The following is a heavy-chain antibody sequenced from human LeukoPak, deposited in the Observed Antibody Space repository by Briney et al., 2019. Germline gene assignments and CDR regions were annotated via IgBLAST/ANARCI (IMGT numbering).Heavy chain of an antibody. Sequence: GGSLRLSCAASGFTFDDYTMHWVRQAPGKGLEWVSLISWDGGSTYYADSVKGRFTISRDNSKNSLYLQMNSLRTEDTALYYCAKAKYSSGWSFFDYWGQGTLVTVSS. V-gene: IGHV3-43*01. CDR3: AKAKYSSGWSFFDY. D-gene: IGHD6-19*01. CDR1: GFTFDDYT. J-gene: IGHJ4*02. CDR2: ISWDGGST.